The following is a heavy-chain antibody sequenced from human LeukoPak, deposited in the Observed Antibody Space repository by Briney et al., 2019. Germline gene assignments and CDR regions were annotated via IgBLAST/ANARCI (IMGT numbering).Heavy chain of an antibody. D-gene: IGHD3-3*01. Sequence: ASQTLSLTCTVSDGSISSGSYYWSWIRQPAGKVLEWIGCIYTSWSTNYNPSLMSRVTISVDTSKNQFSLKLSSVTAADTAVYYCARDLRYYDFWSDYSGPSYYYYYMDVWGKGTTVTVSS. V-gene: IGHV4-61*02. CDR2: IYTSWST. J-gene: IGHJ6*03. CDR1: DGSISSGSYY. CDR3: ARDLRYYDFWSDYSGPSYYYYYMDV.